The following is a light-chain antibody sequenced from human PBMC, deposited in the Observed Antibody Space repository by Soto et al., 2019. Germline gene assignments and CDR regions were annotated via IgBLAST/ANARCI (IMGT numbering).Light chain of an antibody. CDR2: DAS. CDR3: QQRNNWPT. Sequence: EIVLTQSPATLSLSPGARATLSCRASQSVTSNLAWYQQKPGQAPRLLIYDASNRATGIPARFSGSGSGTDFTHTISLLEPEDFAVYYGQQRNNWPTFGPGTKVDIK. V-gene: IGKV3-11*01. CDR1: QSVTSN. J-gene: IGKJ3*01.